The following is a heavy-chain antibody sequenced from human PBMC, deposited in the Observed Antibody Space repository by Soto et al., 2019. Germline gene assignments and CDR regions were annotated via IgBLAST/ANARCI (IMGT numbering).Heavy chain of an antibody. J-gene: IGHJ6*02. CDR3: TTSYGSGSPSRDRYYYYGMDV. CDR2: IKSKTDGGTT. D-gene: IGHD3-10*01. V-gene: IGHV3-15*07. CDR1: GFTFSNAS. Sequence: GGSLRLSCAASGFTFSNASMNWVRQAPGKGLEWVGRIKSKTDGGTTDYAAPVKGRFTISRDDSKNTLYLQMNSLKTEDTAVYYCTTSYGSGSPSRDRYYYYGMDVWGQGTTVTVSS.